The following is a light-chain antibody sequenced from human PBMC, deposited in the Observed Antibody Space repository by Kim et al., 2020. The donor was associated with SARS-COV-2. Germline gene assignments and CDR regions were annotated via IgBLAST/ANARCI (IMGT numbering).Light chain of an antibody. CDR3: QQYNNWPPVT. CDR2: GAA. J-gene: IGKJ5*01. CDR1: QSVSSN. V-gene: IGKV3-15*01. Sequence: SPVESATLSCRASQSVSSNLAWYQQKPGQAPRLLIYGAATRATGIPARFSGSGSGTEFTLTISSLQSEDFAVYYCQQYNNWPPVTFGQGTRLEIK.